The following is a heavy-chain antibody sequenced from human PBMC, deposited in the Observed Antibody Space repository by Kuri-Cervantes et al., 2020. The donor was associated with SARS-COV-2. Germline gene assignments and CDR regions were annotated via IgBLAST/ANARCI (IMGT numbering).Heavy chain of an antibody. V-gene: IGHV1-46*01. J-gene: IGHJ4*02. CDR2: INPSGGST. D-gene: IGHD3-10*01. CDR3: ARGERITMVRGVIIKEGDFDY. Sequence: ASVKVSCKASGYTFTSYGISWVRQASGQGLEWMGIINPSGGSTSYAQKFQGRVTMTRDTSTSTVYMELSSLRSEDTAVYYCARGERITMVRGVIIKEGDFDYWGQGTLVTVSS. CDR1: GYTFTSYG.